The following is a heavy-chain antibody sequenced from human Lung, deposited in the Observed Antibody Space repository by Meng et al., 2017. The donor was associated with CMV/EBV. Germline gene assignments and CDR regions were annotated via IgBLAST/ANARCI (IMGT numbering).Heavy chain of an antibody. D-gene: IGHD2-2*01. CDR3: ARRGDHIVVVPAAISTRKQGYGMDV. CDR1: GGSFSGYY. V-gene: IGHV4-34*01. Sequence: GSLRLXCAVYGGSFSGYYRSWIRQPPGKGLEWIGEINHSGSTNYNPSLKSRVTISVDTSKNQFSLKLSSVTAADTAVYYCARRGDHIVVVPAAISTRKQGYGMDVWGQGTXVTVSS. CDR2: INHSGST. J-gene: IGHJ6*02.